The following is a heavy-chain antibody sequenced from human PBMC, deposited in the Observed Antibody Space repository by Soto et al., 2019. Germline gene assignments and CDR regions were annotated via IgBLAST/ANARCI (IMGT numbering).Heavy chain of an antibody. CDR3: AREVAADGTFREDVFDI. J-gene: IGHJ3*02. D-gene: IGHD6-13*01. V-gene: IGHV1-69*12. Sequence: QVHLVQSGAEVKKPGSSVKVSCKASGRTFSNHAINWVRQAPGQGLEWMGRIIPIFTTTNYAQKFQGRVTITADESTITAYMELSSLKHDDTAVYYCAREVAADGTFREDVFDIWGQGTLVTVSS. CDR2: IIPIFTTT. CDR1: GRTFSNHA.